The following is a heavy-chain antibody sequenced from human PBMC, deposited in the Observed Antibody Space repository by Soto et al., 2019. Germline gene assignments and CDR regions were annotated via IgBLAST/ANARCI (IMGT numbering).Heavy chain of an antibody. D-gene: IGHD7-27*01. J-gene: IGHJ4*02. V-gene: IGHV3-23*01. CDR2: IRRRGGST. Sequence: GGSLRLSCAASGFTFSSYAMSWVRQAPGKGLEWVSAIRRRGGSTYYADSVKGRFTISRDNSKNTLYLQMNSLRAEDTAVSYFAKDSLTGSSSFDYWGQGTLVPVSS. CDR3: AKDSLTGSSSFDY. CDR1: GFTFSSYA.